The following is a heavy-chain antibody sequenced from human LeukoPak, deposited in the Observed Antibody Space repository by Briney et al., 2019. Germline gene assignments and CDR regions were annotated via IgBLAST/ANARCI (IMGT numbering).Heavy chain of an antibody. CDR1: GGSISSYY. J-gene: IGHJ4*02. CDR2: IYTSGST. D-gene: IGHD1-26*01. CDR3: AAFGELPYFDY. Sequence: SETLSLTCTVSGGSISSYYWSWIRQPAGKGLEWIGRIYTSGSTNYNPSLKSRVTISVDKSKNQFSLKLSSVTAADTAVYYCAAFGELPYFDYWGQGTLVTVSS. V-gene: IGHV4-4*07.